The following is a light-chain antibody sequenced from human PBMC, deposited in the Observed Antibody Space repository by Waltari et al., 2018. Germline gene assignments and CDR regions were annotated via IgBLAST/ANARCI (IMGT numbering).Light chain of an antibody. J-gene: IGKJ4*02. CDR2: AAS. V-gene: IGKV1-16*01. Sequence: DIQMTQSPPSLSAPVGDRVTTTCRASQPITNNLAGFQQKPGNAPKSLIYAASNLQSGVPSRFSASGARTDFTLTITSLQAEDSGTYYCQQHSDYPLTFGGGTKVEIK. CDR1: QPITNN. CDR3: QQHSDYPLT.